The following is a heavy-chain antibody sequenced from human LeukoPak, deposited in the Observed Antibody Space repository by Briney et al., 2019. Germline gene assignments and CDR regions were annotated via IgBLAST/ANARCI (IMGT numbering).Heavy chain of an antibody. D-gene: IGHD3-3*01. Sequence: SSVKVSCKASGGTFSSYAISWVRQAPGQGLEWMGGIIPIFGTANYAQKFQGRVTITRNTSISTAYMELSSLRSEDTAVYYCARATPRAYYDFWSGYNFDYWGQGTLVTVSS. CDR1: GGTFSSYA. CDR3: ARATPRAYYDFWSGYNFDY. CDR2: IIPIFGTA. V-gene: IGHV1-69*05. J-gene: IGHJ4*02.